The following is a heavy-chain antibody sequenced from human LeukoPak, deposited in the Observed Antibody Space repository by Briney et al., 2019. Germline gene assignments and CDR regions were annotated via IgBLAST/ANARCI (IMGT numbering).Heavy chain of an antibody. CDR2: FDPEDGET. CDR1: GYTLTELS. Sequence: ASVKVSCKVCGYTLTELSMHWVRQAPGKGLEWMGGFDPEDGETIYAQKFQGRVTMTEDTSTDTAYMELSSLRSEDTAVYYCATTVYYYYGMDVWGQGTTVTVSS. J-gene: IGHJ6*02. V-gene: IGHV1-24*01. CDR3: ATTVYYYYGMDV.